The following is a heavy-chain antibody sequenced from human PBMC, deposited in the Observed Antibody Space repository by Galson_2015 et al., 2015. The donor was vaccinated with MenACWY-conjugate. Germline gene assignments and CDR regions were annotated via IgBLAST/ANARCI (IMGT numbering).Heavy chain of an antibody. CDR1: GFSLSTSGVG. CDR3: ARLGPCGGDCYTFDY. CDR2: IYWDDDK. D-gene: IGHD2-21*02. Sequence: PALVKPTQTLTLTCTFSGFSLSTSGVGVGWIRQPPGKALEWLALIYWDDDKRYSPSLKSRLTITKDTSKNQVVLTMTNMDPVDTATYYCARLGPCGGDCYTFDYWGQGTLVTVSS. V-gene: IGHV2-5*02. J-gene: IGHJ4*02.